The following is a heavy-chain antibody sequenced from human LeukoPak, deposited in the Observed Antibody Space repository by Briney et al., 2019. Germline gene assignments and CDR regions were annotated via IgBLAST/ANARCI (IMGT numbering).Heavy chain of an antibody. V-gene: IGHV1-24*01. Sequence: ASVTVSCKVSGYTLTELSMHWVRQAPGKGLEWMGGFDPEDGETIYAQKFQGRVTMTEDTSTDTAYMELSSLRSEDTAVYYCATGGYYDYVWGSYRSMYYFDYWGQGTLVTVSS. CDR2: FDPEDGET. D-gene: IGHD3-16*02. CDR1: GYTLTELS. J-gene: IGHJ4*02. CDR3: ATGGYYDYVWGSYRSMYYFDY.